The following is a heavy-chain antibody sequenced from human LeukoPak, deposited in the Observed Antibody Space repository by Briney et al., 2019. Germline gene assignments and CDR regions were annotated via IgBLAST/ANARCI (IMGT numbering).Heavy chain of an antibody. V-gene: IGHV3-30-3*01. J-gene: IGHJ5*02. CDR3: AKDRYYDSSASGWFDP. D-gene: IGHD3-22*01. CDR1: GFTFSSYA. Sequence: PGGSLRLSCAASGFTFSSYAMHWVRQAPGKGLEWVAVMSYDGTNKYYADSVKGRFTISRDNSKNTLYLQMNSLRAEDTAVYYCAKDRYYDSSASGWFDPWGQGTLVTVSS. CDR2: MSYDGTNK.